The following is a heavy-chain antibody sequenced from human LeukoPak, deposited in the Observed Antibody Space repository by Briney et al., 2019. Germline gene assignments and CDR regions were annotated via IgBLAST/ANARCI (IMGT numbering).Heavy chain of an antibody. D-gene: IGHD5-12*01. J-gene: IGHJ4*02. V-gene: IGHV3-53*01. Sequence: GGSLRLSCAASGFNVNSNYMSWVRQTPGKGLEWVSVTNIDGSTYYADSVKGRFTISRDNYKNTLYLQMNSLRAEDTAEYYCAKVGLGYAGYDSGGYAYGDWGQGTLVTVSS. CDR1: GFNVNSNY. CDR2: TNIDGST. CDR3: AKVGLGYAGYDSGGYAYGD.